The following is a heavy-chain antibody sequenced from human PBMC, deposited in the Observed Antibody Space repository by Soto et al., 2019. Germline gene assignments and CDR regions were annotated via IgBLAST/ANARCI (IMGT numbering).Heavy chain of an antibody. Sequence: QVQLQQCGAGLVKSSETLSLSCAVYGQSFSGHSWSWIRQPPGKGLEWIGEINESGSTYYNPSLKSRVTITTDTSKNQYSLKLSSVNAADTAAYFYARGPGIVALPGELEDVKYDYWGQGTLVNVSS. CDR3: ARGPGIVALPGELEDVKYDY. D-gene: IGHD1-1*01. J-gene: IGHJ4*02. V-gene: IGHV4-34*01. CDR1: GQSFSGHS. CDR2: INESGST.